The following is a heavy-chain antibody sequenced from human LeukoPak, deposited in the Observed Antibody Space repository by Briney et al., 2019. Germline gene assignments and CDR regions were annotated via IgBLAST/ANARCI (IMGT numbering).Heavy chain of an antibody. CDR3: ARRSGSHYEY. CDR2: IYPGNSGT. V-gene: IGHV5-51*01. D-gene: IGHD1-26*01. Sequence: GESLKISCKGSRYSFTNYWIAWVRQMPGKGLEWMGIIYPGNSGTRYSPSFQGQVTISVDKSISTAYLQWSSLKASDTAMYYCARRSGSHYEYWGQGTLVTVSS. CDR1: RYSFTNYW. J-gene: IGHJ4*02.